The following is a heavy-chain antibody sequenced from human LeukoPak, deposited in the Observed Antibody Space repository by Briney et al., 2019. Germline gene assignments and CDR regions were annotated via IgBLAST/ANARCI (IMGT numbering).Heavy chain of an antibody. CDR3: ARAGYSSSWYSLGGSFYMDV. CDR2: INPSGGST. J-gene: IGHJ6*03. CDR1: GYTFTSYY. V-gene: IGHV1-46*01. D-gene: IGHD6-13*01. Sequence: GASVKVSCKASGYTFTSYYMHWVRQAPGQGLEWMGIINPSGGSTSYAQKFQGRVTMTRDMSTSTVYMELSSLRSEDTAVYYCARAGYSSSWYSLGGSFYMDVWGKGTTVTVSS.